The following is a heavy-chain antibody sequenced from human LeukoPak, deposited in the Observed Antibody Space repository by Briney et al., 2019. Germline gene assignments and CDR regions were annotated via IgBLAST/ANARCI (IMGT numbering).Heavy chain of an antibody. Sequence: PGGSLRLSCAASGFTFSNHWMSWVRQAPGKGLEWVSHITASGTAMFYADSVKGRFTISRDNAKNSLYLQMNSLRDEDTAVYYCASSGSYRFDYWGQGTLVTVSS. CDR3: ASSGSYRFDY. J-gene: IGHJ4*02. D-gene: IGHD1-26*01. V-gene: IGHV3-48*02. CDR2: ITASGTAM. CDR1: GFTFSNHW.